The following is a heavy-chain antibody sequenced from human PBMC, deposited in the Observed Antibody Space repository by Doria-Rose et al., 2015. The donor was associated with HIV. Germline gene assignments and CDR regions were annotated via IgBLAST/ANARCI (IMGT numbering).Heavy chain of an antibody. Sequence: QVTLKGSGPVLVKPTETLTLTCTVSGVSLSSPGMGVSWIRQPPGKALEWLANIFSDDERSYKSSLKSRLTISRGTSKGQVVLTMTDMDPVDTATYYCARIKSSRWYHKYYFDFWGQGTLVIVSA. V-gene: IGHV2-26*01. CDR1: GVSLSSPGMG. D-gene: IGHD6-13*01. CDR3: ARIKSSRWYHKYYFDF. J-gene: IGHJ4*02. CDR2: IFSDDER.